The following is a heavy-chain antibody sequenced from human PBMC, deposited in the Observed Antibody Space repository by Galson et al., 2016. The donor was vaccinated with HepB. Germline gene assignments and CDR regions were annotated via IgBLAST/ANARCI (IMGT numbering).Heavy chain of an antibody. Sequence: SLRLSCAASGFTFSSFEMNWVRQAPGKGLEWLSYISSSGTTIYYADSVKGRFTISRDNARNSLYLQMNSLRVEDTAVYYCARDLVYPGDYGKYCYYGMDVWGQGTTVTVSS. CDR3: ARDLVYPGDYGKYCYYGMDV. V-gene: IGHV3-48*03. D-gene: IGHD4-17*01. CDR1: GFTFSSFE. J-gene: IGHJ6*02. CDR2: ISSSGTTI.